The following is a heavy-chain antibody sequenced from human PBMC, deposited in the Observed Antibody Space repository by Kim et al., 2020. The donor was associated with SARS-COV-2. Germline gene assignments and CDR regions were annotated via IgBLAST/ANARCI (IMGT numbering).Heavy chain of an antibody. Sequence: SETLSLTCTVSGGSISSYYWSWIRQPPGKGLEWIGYIYYSGSTNYNPSLKSRVTISVDTSKNQFSLKLSSVTAADTAVYYCARGPVRTMVRGVIISSYAGYMDVWGKGTTVTVSS. CDR2: IYYSGST. D-gene: IGHD3-10*01. J-gene: IGHJ6*03. CDR1: GGSISSYY. CDR3: ARGPVRTMVRGVIISSYAGYMDV. V-gene: IGHV4-59*01.